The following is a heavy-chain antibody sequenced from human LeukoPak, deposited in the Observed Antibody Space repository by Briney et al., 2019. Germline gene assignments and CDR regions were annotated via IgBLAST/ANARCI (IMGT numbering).Heavy chain of an antibody. D-gene: IGHD3-16*01. Sequence: GGSLTLSCATSGFTFTTYDMAWVRQAPGKGLEWVAALTPSGETTYYADSVKGRFTISRDNSKNTLYLQMNSLRAEDTAVYYCAKDIYDYVWGSSDFDYWGQGTLVTVSS. CDR1: GFTFTTYD. V-gene: IGHV3-23*01. J-gene: IGHJ4*02. CDR2: LTPSGETT. CDR3: AKDIYDYVWGSSDFDY.